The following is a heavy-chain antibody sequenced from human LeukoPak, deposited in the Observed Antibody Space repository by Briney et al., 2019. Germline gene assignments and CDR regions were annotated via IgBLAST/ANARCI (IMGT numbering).Heavy chain of an antibody. D-gene: IGHD6-19*01. CDR1: GDSFTSVTDY. V-gene: IGHV4-39*07. CDR3: AGERGEEYSSGWYKTNFFYN. J-gene: IGHJ4*02. Sequence: SETLSLTCTVSGDSFTSVTDYWAWIRQPPGKGLEWIAICDYSGGTYYNPSLESRVAISADMSKNQISLQLTSVTGADTAVYYCAGERGEEYSSGWYKTNFFYNWGQGIRVTVSS. CDR2: CDYSGGT.